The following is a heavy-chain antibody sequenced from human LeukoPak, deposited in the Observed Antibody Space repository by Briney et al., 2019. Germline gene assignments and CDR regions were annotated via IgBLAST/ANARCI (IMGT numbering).Heavy chain of an antibody. J-gene: IGHJ4*02. CDR3: ARGSRNYSRGSVGTFDY. CDR2: INHSGST. V-gene: IGHV4-34*01. D-gene: IGHD4-11*01. Sequence: SETLSLTCAVYGGSFSGYYWSWIRQPPGKGLEWIGKINHSGSTNYNPSLKSRVTISVDTSKNQFSLKLSSVTAADTAVYYCARGSRNYSRGSVGTFDYWGQGTLVTVSS. CDR1: GGSFSGYY.